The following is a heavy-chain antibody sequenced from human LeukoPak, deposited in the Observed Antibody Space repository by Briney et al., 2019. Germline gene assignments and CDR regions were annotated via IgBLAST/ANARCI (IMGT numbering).Heavy chain of an antibody. J-gene: IGHJ4*02. Sequence: GGSLRLSCTASGFTFSDYYMSWIRQAPGKGLEWVSYISSSGSTIYYADSVKGRFTISRDNAKNSLYLQMNSLRAEDTAVYYCARDNYGGTTHFDYWGQGTLVTVSS. CDR2: ISSSGSTI. V-gene: IGHV3-11*01. CDR1: GFTFSDYY. CDR3: ARDNYGGTTHFDY. D-gene: IGHD4-23*01.